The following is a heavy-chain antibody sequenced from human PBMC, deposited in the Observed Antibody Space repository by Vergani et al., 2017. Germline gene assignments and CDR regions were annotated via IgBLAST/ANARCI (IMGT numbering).Heavy chain of an antibody. V-gene: IGHV3-30-3*01. CDR2: ISYDGSNK. Sequence: QVQLVESGGGVVQPGRSLRLSCAASGFTFSSYAMHWVRQAPGKGLEWVAVISYDGSNKYYADSVKGRFTISRDNSKNTLYLQMNSLRAEDTAVYYCARXWTRMRDHYDFWSGVDYWGQGTLVTVSS. J-gene: IGHJ4*02. CDR3: ARXWTRMRDHYDFWSGVDY. D-gene: IGHD3-3*01. CDR1: GFTFSSYA.